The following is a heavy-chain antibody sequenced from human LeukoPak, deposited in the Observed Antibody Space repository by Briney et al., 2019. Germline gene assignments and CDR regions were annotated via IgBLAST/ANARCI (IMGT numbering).Heavy chain of an antibody. V-gene: IGHV1-69*01. D-gene: IGHD5-24*01. CDR2: IIPFFGAA. J-gene: IGHJ3*02. CDR3: ARDNKVDYNYRAFDI. Sequence: SVKVSCKTSGGSFSNYGFNWVRQAPGQGLECMGGIIPFFGAANYAQRFEGRVTITADESSTTAYMELSSLTSEDTAVYWCARDNKVDYNYRAFDIWGQGTMVTVTS. CDR1: GGSFSNYG.